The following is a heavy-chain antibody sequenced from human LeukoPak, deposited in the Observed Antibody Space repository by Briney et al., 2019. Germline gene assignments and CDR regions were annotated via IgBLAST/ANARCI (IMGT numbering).Heavy chain of an antibody. Sequence: PGGSLRLSCAASGFTFSSYSMNWVRQAPGKGLEWVSVISASGGSTYYADSVKGRFTLSRDNSKNTLYLQMNSLRAEDTAVYYCAKDSEIGYYYYYYGMDVWGQGTTVTVSS. CDR3: AKDSEIGYYYYYYGMDV. D-gene: IGHD5-12*01. CDR2: ISASGGST. CDR1: GFTFSSYS. J-gene: IGHJ6*02. V-gene: IGHV3-23*01.